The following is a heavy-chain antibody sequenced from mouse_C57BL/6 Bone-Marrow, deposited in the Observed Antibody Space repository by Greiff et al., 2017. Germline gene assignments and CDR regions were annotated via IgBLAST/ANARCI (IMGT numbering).Heavy chain of an antibody. Sequence: VQLQQSGPELVKPGASVKISCKASGYSFTGYYMNWVKQSPEKSLEWIGEINPSTGGTTYNQKFKAKATLTVDKSSSTAYMQLKSLTSEDSAVYYCARVRYHGGSRYWGQGTTLTVSS. J-gene: IGHJ2*01. CDR2: INPSTGGT. V-gene: IGHV1-42*01. CDR1: GYSFTGYY. D-gene: IGHD2-3*01. CDR3: ARVRYHGGSRY.